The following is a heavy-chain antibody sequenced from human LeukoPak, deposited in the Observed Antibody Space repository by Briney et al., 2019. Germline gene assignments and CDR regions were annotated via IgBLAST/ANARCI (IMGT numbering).Heavy chain of an antibody. V-gene: IGHV3-11*01. CDR1: GFAFSDYY. D-gene: IGHD6-19*01. CDR3: ARDEPGMAVVG. CDR2: ISGSGSSI. J-gene: IGHJ4*02. Sequence: PGGSLRLSCAASGFAFSDYYMSWIRQAPGKGLEWVSYISGSGSSIFYADSVKGRFTISRDNAKYSLYLQMNSLRADDTAAYYCARDEPGMAVVGWGQGTLVTVSS.